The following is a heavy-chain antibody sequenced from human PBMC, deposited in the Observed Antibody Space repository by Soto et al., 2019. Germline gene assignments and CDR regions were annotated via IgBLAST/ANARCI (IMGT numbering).Heavy chain of an antibody. D-gene: IGHD3-22*01. CDR1: GGSFSGYY. V-gene: IGHV4-34*01. CDR3: VRGRYDSSGYLRDAFDI. J-gene: IGHJ3*02. Sequence: SETLSLTCVVSGGSFSGYYWSWIRQPPGKGLEWIGEINHSGSTHYNPSLKSRVTISLDTSKNHFSLRLTSVTAADTAAYYCVRGRYDSSGYLRDAFDIWGQGTLVTVSS. CDR2: INHSGST.